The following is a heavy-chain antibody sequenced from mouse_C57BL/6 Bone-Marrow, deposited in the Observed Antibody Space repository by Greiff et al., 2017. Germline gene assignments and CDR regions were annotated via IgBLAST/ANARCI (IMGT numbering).Heavy chain of an antibody. J-gene: IGHJ3*01. CDR3: ARDGVAY. CDR1: GFTFSSYA. Sequence: EVKVVESGGGLVKPGGSLKLSCAASGFTFSSYAMSWVRQTPEKRLEWVATISDGGSYTYYPDNVKGRFTISRDNAKNNLYLQMGHLKSEDTAMYYCARDGVAYWGQGTLVTVSA. CDR2: ISDGGSYT. V-gene: IGHV5-4*01.